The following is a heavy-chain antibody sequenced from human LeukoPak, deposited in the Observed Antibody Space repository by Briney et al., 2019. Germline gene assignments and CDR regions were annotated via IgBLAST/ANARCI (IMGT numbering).Heavy chain of an antibody. J-gene: IGHJ4*02. CDR2: IYYSGST. CDR1: GGSISSYY. Sequence: PSETLSLTCTVSGGSISSYYWSWIRQPPGKGLEWIGYIYYSGSTNYNPSLKSRVTISVDTSKNQFSLKLSSVTAADTAVYYCAREHSGSYYRGYYFDYWGQGTLVTVSS. V-gene: IGHV4-59*01. CDR3: AREHSGSYYRGYYFDY. D-gene: IGHD1-26*01.